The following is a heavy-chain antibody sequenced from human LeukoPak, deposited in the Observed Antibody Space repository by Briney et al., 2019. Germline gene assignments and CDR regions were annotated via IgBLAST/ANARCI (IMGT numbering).Heavy chain of an antibody. V-gene: IGHV3-53*01. D-gene: IGHD3-10*01. CDR3: ARDESFYGSGRYY. CDR2: IYSGGST. J-gene: IGHJ4*02. CDR1: GFTVSSNY. Sequence: GGSLRLSCAASGFTVSSNYMSWVRQAPGKGLEWVSVIYSGGSTYYADSVKGRFTISRDNSKNSLYLQMNSLRAEDTAVYYCARDESFYGSGRYYWGQGTLVTVSS.